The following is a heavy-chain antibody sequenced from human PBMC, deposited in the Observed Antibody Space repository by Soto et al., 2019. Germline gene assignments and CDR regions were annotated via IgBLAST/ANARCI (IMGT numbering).Heavy chain of an antibody. J-gene: IGHJ6*02. Sequence: SLRLSCAASGFTFNNFAMHWVRQAPGKGLEWVAFISYDGTYKYYADSVRGRFTVYRDNSQSTLFLQMNSLKFEDTAVYVCANEVDVAFSSLQYGMDVWGQGTTVTVSS. CDR3: ANEVDVAFSSLQYGMDV. D-gene: IGHD5-12*01. V-gene: IGHV3-30*14. CDR2: ISYDGTYK. CDR1: GFTFNNFA.